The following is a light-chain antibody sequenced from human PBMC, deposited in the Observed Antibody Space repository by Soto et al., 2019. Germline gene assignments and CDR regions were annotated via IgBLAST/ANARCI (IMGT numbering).Light chain of an antibody. CDR1: QNVSDKF. Sequence: IVLTQSPATLSLSPGEGATLSCRASQNVSDKFLAWYQHIPGQAPRLLIFASYSRPTGIPDRFSGSGSGTDFTLSISRLEPEDFAVYYSQHYGASPPFTFGQGTRV. J-gene: IGKJ2*01. CDR3: QHYGASPPFT. CDR2: ASY. V-gene: IGKV3-20*01.